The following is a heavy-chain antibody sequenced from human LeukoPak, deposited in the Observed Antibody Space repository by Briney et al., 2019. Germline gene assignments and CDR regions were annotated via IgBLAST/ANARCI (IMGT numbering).Heavy chain of an antibody. CDR3: AKVGAGKSPKGAFDY. CDR1: GFXFDDYT. CDR2: ISWDGGST. J-gene: IGHJ4*02. D-gene: IGHD4-23*01. Sequence: GGSLRLSCAASGFXFDDYTIHWVRQAPGKGLEWVSLISWDGGSTYYADSVKGRSTISRDNSRNSLYLQMNSLRTEDTALYYYAKVGAGKSPKGAFDYWGQGTLVTVSS. V-gene: IGHV3-43*01.